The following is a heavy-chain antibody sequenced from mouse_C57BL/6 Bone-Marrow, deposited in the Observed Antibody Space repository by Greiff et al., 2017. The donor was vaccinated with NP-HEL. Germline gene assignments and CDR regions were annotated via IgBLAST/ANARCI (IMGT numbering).Heavy chain of an antibody. CDR3: ARSGDLGGYFDV. J-gene: IGHJ1*03. D-gene: IGHD3-3*01. V-gene: IGHV1-61*01. Sequence: QVQLQQPGAELVRPGSSVKLSCKASGYTFTSYWMDWVKQRPGQGLEWIGNIYPSDSETHYNQKFKDKATVTVDKSSSTAYMQLSSLTSEDSAVYYCARSGDLGGYFDVWGTGTTVTVSS. CDR2: IYPSDSET. CDR1: GYTFTSYW.